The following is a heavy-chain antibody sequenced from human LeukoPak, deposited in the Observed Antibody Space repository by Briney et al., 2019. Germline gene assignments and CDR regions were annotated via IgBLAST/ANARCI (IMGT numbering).Heavy chain of an antibody. CDR1: GYSFPTYW. D-gene: IGHD2-2*03. Sequence: GESLKISCKGSGYSFPTYWIAWVRQLPGKGLEWMGIIYPDESNIRYSPSFQGQVTISADKSISTAYLQWSSLKASDTAMYYCAGPPSRGYSSSFEYWGQGTLVTVSS. J-gene: IGHJ4*02. V-gene: IGHV5-51*01. CDR2: IYPDESNI. CDR3: AGPPSRGYSSSFEY.